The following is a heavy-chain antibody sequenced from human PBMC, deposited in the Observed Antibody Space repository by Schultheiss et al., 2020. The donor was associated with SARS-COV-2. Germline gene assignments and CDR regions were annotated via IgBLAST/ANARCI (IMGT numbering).Heavy chain of an antibody. CDR1: GFTFSSYA. V-gene: IGHV3-23*01. Sequence: GGSLRLSCAASGFTFSSYAMSWVRQAPGKGLEWVSAISGSGGSTYYADSVKGRFTISRDNAKNSLYLQMNSLRAEDTAVYYCARDPYSSGWSRFDPWGQGTLVTVSS. CDR2: ISGSGGST. CDR3: ARDPYSSGWSRFDP. J-gene: IGHJ5*02. D-gene: IGHD6-19*01.